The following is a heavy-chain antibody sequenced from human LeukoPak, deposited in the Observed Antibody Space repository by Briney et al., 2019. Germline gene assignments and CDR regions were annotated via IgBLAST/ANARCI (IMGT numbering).Heavy chain of an antibody. Sequence: PGGSLRLSCAASGFTVSSNYMSWVRQAPGKGLEWVSGISGSGGSTYYADSVKGRFTSSRDNSNNTLYVQMNSLRVEDTAVYYCAKGPRGYSSKNAFDIWGQGTMVTVSS. CDR1: GFTVSSNY. V-gene: IGHV3-23*01. CDR3: AKGPRGYSSKNAFDI. J-gene: IGHJ3*02. D-gene: IGHD5-18*01. CDR2: ISGSGGST.